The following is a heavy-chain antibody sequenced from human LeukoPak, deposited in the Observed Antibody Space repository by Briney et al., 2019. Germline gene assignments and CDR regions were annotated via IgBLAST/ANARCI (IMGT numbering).Heavy chain of an antibody. CDR3: AKTRGDYGAFDI. CDR2: ISYDGSNK. CDR1: GFTFSSYG. D-gene: IGHD4-17*01. V-gene: IGHV3-30*18. J-gene: IGHJ3*02. Sequence: GGSLRLSCAASGFTFSSYGMHWVRQAPGKGLEWVAVISYDGSNKYYADSVKGRFTISRDNSKNTLYLQMNSLRAEDTAVYYCAKTRGDYGAFDIWGQGTMVTVSS.